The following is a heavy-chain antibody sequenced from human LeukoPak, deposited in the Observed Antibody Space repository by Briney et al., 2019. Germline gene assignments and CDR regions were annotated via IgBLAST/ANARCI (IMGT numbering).Heavy chain of an antibody. D-gene: IGHD3-9*01. V-gene: IGHV3-21*01. CDR2: ISSSSSYI. CDR3: ATLTGYYNVAVDY. CDR1: GFTFSSYS. Sequence: GGSLRLSCAASGFTFSSYSMNWVRQAPGKGLEWVSSISSSSSYIYYADSVKGRFTISRDNAKNSLYLQMHSLRAEDTAVYYCATLTGYYNVAVDYWGQGTLVTVSS. J-gene: IGHJ4*02.